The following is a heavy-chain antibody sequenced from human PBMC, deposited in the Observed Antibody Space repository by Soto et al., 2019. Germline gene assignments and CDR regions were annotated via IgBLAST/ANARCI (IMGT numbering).Heavy chain of an antibody. Sequence: SETLSLTCTVSGGSISSYFYIWVRQPPGKGLEWIGSVYYTGTTDYNPSLKSRVTISVDTSKTQFSLNLRSVTAADTAVYYCARDLAAVPRAFAYWGRGTLATVSS. CDR3: ARDLAAVPRAFAY. D-gene: IGHD6-13*01. J-gene: IGHJ4*02. V-gene: IGHV4-59*01. CDR1: GGSISSYF. CDR2: VYYTGTT.